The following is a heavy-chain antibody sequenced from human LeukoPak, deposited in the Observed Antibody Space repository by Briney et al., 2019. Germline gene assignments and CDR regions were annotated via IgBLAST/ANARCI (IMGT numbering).Heavy chain of an antibody. V-gene: IGHV3-48*03. CDR2: ISSSGSTI. CDR1: GFTVSSYE. CDR3: AREGFGELLLGYAPLNPNYGMDV. Sequence: PGGSLRLSCAASGFTVSSYEMNWVRQAPGKGLEWVSYISSSGSTIYYADSVKGRFTISRDNAKNSLYLQMNSLRAEDTALYYCAREGFGELLLGYAPLNPNYGMDVWGQGTTVTVSS. J-gene: IGHJ6*02. D-gene: IGHD3-10*01.